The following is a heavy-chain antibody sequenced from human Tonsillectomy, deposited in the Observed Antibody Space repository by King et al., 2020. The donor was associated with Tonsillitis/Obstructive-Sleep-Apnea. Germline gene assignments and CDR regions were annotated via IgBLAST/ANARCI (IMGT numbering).Heavy chain of an antibody. CDR2: ISYDGSNK. J-gene: IGHJ6*03. V-gene: IGHV3-30*18. Sequence: VQLVESGGGVVQPGRSLRLSCAASGFTFSSYGMHWVRQAPGKGLEWVAVISYDGSNKYYADSVKGRFTISRDNSKNTLYLQMNSLRAEDTAVYYCAKDADYYGSASYAEPYYYYYYMDVWGKGTTVTVSS. D-gene: IGHD3-10*01. CDR3: AKDADYYGSASYAEPYYYYYYMDV. CDR1: GFTFSSYG.